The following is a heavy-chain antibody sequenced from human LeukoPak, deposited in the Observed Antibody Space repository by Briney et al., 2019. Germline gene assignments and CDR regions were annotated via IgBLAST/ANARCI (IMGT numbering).Heavy chain of an antibody. CDR3: ASYGWGAFDI. CDR2: IKSKTDGGTT. V-gene: IGHV3-15*01. J-gene: IGHJ3*02. CDR1: GFTFPNAW. D-gene: IGHD3-16*01. Sequence: PGGSLRLSCSASGFTFPNAWMTWVRQAPGKGLEWVGLIKSKTDGGTTDYAAPVKGRFTISRDDSKNTLYLQMNSLKTEDTAVYFCASYGWGAFDIWGQGTMVTVSS.